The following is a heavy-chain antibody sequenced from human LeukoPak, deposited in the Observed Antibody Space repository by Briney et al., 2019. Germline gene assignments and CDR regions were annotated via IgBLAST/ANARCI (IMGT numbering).Heavy chain of an antibody. CDR3: ARGGNYGSGSYYEDFYYGMDV. J-gene: IGHJ6*02. D-gene: IGHD3-10*01. CDR1: GYTFTSYD. Sequence: GASVKVSCKASGYTFTSYDIHWVRQATGQGLEWMGRMNPNSGNTGYAQKFQGRVTMTRNTSISTAYMELSSLRSEDTAVYYCARGGNYGSGSYYEDFYYGMDVWGQGTTVTVSS. V-gene: IGHV1-8*01. CDR2: MNPNSGNT.